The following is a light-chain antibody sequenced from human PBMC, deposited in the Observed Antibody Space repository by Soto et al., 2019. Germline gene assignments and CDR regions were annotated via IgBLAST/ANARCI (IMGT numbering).Light chain of an antibody. V-gene: IGLV3-21*01. CDR3: QVWDISSGHVV. CDR1: NIGSKS. J-gene: IGLJ3*02. Sequence: SSELTQPPSVSGAPGKTASVACGGSNIGSKSVHWYQKKSGQAPVLVMYYDSDRPSGIPERFSGSNSGNTATLTISRVEAGDEADYYCQVWDISSGHVVFGGGTKLTVL. CDR2: YDS.